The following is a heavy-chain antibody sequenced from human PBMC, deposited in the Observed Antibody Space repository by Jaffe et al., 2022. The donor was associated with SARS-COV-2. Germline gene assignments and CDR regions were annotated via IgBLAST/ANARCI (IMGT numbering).Heavy chain of an antibody. CDR3: AHTQVTIITIFGVKESDAFDI. V-gene: IGHV2-5*02. D-gene: IGHD3-3*01. J-gene: IGHJ3*02. CDR1: GFSLSTSGVG. Sequence: QITLKESGPTLVKPTQTLTLTCTFSGFSLSTSGVGVGWIRQPPGKALEWLALIYWDDDKRYSPSLKSRLTITKDTSKNQVVLTMTNMDPVDTATYYCAHTQVTIITIFGVKESDAFDIWGQGTMVTVSS. CDR2: IYWDDDK.